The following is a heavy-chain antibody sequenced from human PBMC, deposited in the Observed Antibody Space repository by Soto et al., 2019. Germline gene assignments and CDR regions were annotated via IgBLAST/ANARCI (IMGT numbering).Heavy chain of an antibody. CDR1: GGSISSGGYY. CDR2: IYYSGST. Sequence: SETLSLTCTVSGGSISSGGYYWSWIRQHPGKGLEWIGYIYYSGSTYYNPSLKSRVTISVDTSKNQFSLKLSSVTAADTAVYYCARGMVYAQGRYNWFDPWGQGTLVTV. D-gene: IGHD2-8*01. CDR3: ARGMVYAQGRYNWFDP. J-gene: IGHJ5*02. V-gene: IGHV4-31*03.